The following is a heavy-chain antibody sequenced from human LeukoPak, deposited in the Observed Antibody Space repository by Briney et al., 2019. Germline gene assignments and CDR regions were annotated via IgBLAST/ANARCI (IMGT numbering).Heavy chain of an antibody. V-gene: IGHV1-18*01. J-gene: IGHJ5*02. CDR3: ARPVVGITGTTSSWFDP. Sequence: GASVKVSCKASGYSFTRYGITWVRQAPGQGLEWMGWISAYNDNTNYAQKLQGRVTITADKSTSTAYMELSSLRSEDTAVYYCARPVVGITGTTSSWFDPWGQGTLVTVSS. CDR2: ISAYNDNT. CDR1: GYSFTRYG. D-gene: IGHD1-7*01.